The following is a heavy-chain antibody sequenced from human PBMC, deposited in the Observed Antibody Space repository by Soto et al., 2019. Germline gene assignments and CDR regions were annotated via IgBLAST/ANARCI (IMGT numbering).Heavy chain of an antibody. V-gene: IGHV3-53*01. CDR3: ARDADSSGLHY. CDR2: IYPAGPT. CDR1: GFTVSGMF. J-gene: IGHJ4*02. Sequence: GSLRLSCAASGFTVSGMFMNWVRQAPGKGLEWVSVIYPAGPTYYADSVKGRFTISRDNSKNTLFLQLNNLRAEDTAVYYCARDADSSGLHYWGQGILVTVSS. D-gene: IGHD6-19*01.